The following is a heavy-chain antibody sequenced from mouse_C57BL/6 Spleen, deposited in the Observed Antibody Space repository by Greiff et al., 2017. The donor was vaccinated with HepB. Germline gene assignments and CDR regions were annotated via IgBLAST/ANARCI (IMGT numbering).Heavy chain of an antibody. Sequence: VQLVESGGGLVKPGGSLKLSCAASGFTFSDYGMHWVRQAPEKGLEWVAYISSGSSTIYYADTVKGRFTISRDNAKNTLFLQMTSLRSEDTAMYYCARTTVVANYWYFDVWGTGTTVTVSS. V-gene: IGHV5-17*01. J-gene: IGHJ1*03. CDR3: ARTTVVANYWYFDV. CDR2: ISSGSSTI. D-gene: IGHD1-1*01. CDR1: GFTFSDYG.